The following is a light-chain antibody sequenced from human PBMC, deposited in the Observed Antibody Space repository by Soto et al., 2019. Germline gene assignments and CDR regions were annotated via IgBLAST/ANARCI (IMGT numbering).Light chain of an antibody. J-gene: IGKJ1*01. CDR2: DAS. CDR3: QQHNSYST. Sequence: DIQMTLSPSPLSASVGDRVTITCRASQSISSWLAWYQQKPGKAHKLLIYDASSLESGVPSRFSGSGSGTEFTLTISSMQPDDFATYYCQQHNSYSTFGQGTKVDIK. V-gene: IGKV1-5*01. CDR1: QSISSW.